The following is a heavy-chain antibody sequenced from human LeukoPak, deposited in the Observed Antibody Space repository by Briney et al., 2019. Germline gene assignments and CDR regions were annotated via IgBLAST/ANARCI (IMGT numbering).Heavy chain of an antibody. D-gene: IGHD1-26*01. CDR2: IYYSGST. CDR1: GGSISSGGYY. J-gene: IGHJ4*02. Sequence: SQTLSLTCTVSGGSISSGGYYWSWIRQHPGKGLEWIGYIYYSGSTYYKPSLKSRVTISVDTSKKQFSLKLSSVTAADTAVYFCAGYSGNGRPSGVQIFDYWGQGTLVTVSS. V-gene: IGHV4-31*03. CDR3: AGYSGNGRPSGVQIFDY.